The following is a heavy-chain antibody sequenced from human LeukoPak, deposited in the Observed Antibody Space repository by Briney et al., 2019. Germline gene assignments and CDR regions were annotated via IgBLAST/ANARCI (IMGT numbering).Heavy chain of an antibody. CDR3: ARTTEGGYSYGYFYYYYMDV. CDR2: IYTSGST. Sequence: SETLSLTCTVSGGSISSGSYYWSWIRQPAGKGLEWIGRIYTSGSTNYNPSLKSRVTISVDTSKNQFSLKLSSVTAADTTVYYCARTTEGGYSYGYFYYYYMDVWGKGTTVTISS. D-gene: IGHD5-18*01. CDR1: GGSISSGSYY. J-gene: IGHJ6*03. V-gene: IGHV4-61*02.